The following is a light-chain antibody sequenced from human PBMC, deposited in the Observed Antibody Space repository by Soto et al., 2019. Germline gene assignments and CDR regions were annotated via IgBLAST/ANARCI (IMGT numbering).Light chain of an antibody. V-gene: IGKV3-15*01. CDR3: QQYNNWPPWT. Sequence: EVVMTQSPATLSVSPGERATLSCRASQSVSGNLAWYQQKPGQAPRLLIYDASTRATGIPGRFSGSGFGTEFTLTIISLQSEDFAVYYCQQYNNWPPWTFGQGTKVEIK. J-gene: IGKJ1*01. CDR2: DAS. CDR1: QSVSGN.